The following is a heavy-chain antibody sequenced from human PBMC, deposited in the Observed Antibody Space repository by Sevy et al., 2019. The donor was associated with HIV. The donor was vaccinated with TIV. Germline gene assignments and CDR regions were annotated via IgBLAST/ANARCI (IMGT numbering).Heavy chain of an antibody. V-gene: IGHV3-7*03. J-gene: IGHJ6*02. D-gene: IGHD2-2*01. CDR1: GFTFSSYW. CDR2: IKQDGSEK. CDR3: ARWSYCSSSSGYMGGYYYYGMDV. Sequence: GGSLRLSCAASGFTFSSYWMSWVRQAPGKGLEWVANIKQDGSEKYYVDSVKGRFTISRDNAKNSLYLQMNSLIAEDTAVVYCARWSYCSSSSGYMGGYYYYGMDVWGQGTTVTVSS.